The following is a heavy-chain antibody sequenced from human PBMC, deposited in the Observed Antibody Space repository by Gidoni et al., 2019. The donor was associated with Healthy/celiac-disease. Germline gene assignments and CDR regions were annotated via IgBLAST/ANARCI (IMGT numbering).Heavy chain of an antibody. CDR1: GGSIRRSSNY. V-gene: IGHV4-39*01. Sequence: QLQLQESGPGLVKPSETLSLTCTVSGGSIRRSSNYWGWIRQPPGKGLEWIGSIYYSGSTYYKPSLKSRVTISVDTSKNQFSLKLSSVTAADTAVYYCARGYGDYAWNWFDPWGQGTLVTVSS. D-gene: IGHD4-17*01. CDR2: IYYSGST. J-gene: IGHJ5*02. CDR3: ARGYGDYAWNWFDP.